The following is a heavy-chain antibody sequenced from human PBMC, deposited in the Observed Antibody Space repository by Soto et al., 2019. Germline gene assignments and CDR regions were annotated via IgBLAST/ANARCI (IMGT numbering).Heavy chain of an antibody. CDR1: GGTFSSYA. Sequence: GASVNVSCKASGGTFSSYAISWVRQAPGQGLEWMGGIIPIFGTANYAQKFQGRVTITADESTSTAYMELSSLRSEDTAVYYCARGRDGYNGDAFDIWGQGTMVTVSS. CDR2: IIPIFGTA. CDR3: ARGRDGYNGDAFDI. D-gene: IGHD5-12*01. J-gene: IGHJ3*02. V-gene: IGHV1-69*13.